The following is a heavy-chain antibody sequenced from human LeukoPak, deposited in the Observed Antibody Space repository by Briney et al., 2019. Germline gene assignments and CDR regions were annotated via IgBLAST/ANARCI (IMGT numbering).Heavy chain of an antibody. CDR3: ARSGLTIFGVVIMPPFDY. V-gene: IGHV3-30*04. D-gene: IGHD3-3*01. J-gene: IGHJ4*02. CDR2: ISYDGSNK. CDR1: GFTFSSYA. Sequence: PGESLRLSCAASGFTFSSYAMHWVRQAPGKGLEWEAVISYDGSNKYYADSVKGRFTISRDNSKNTLYLQMNSLRAEDTAVYYCARSGLTIFGVVIMPPFDYWGQGTLVTVSS.